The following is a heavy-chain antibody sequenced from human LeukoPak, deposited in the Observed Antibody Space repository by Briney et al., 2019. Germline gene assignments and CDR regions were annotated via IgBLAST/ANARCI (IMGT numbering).Heavy chain of an antibody. J-gene: IGHJ3*02. CDR3: AKDRLTLDAFDI. CDR1: GFTFSRYG. CDR2: ISGGGGTT. Sequence: PGGSLRLSCAASGFTFSRYGMSWVRQAPGKGLEWVSGISGGGGTTYSADSVKGRFTISTDNSKNTLYLQMNSLRAEDTAVYYCAKDRLTLDAFDIWGQGTMVTVSS. V-gene: IGHV3-23*01.